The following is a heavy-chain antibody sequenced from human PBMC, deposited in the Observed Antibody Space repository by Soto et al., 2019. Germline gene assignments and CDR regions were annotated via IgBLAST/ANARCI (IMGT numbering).Heavy chain of an antibody. CDR1: GGSFSSHG. J-gene: IGHJ4*02. Sequence: QVKLVQSGAEVKKPGSSVMVSCKASGGSFSSHGISWVRQAPGQGLEWMGGIIPIFDTANYAQKFQDRVTISADESTSTAFMELSSLRSEDTAVYFCARVVEMTTLFWGLNYWGQGTLVTVSS. V-gene: IGHV1-69*12. CDR3: ARVVEMTTLFWGLNY. CDR2: IIPIFDTA. D-gene: IGHD2-21*02.